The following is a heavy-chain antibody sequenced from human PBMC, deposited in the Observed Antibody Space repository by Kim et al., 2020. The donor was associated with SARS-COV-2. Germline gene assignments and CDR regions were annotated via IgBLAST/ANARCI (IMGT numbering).Heavy chain of an antibody. J-gene: IGHJ3*02. CDR3: AARGAYGRGGASDI. V-gene: IGHV3-49*02. D-gene: IGHD5-12*01. Sequence: AASGKGRFTISRDDSKSIAYLQLTSLHTEDTAVYYCAARGAYGRGGASDIWGQGTMVTVSS.